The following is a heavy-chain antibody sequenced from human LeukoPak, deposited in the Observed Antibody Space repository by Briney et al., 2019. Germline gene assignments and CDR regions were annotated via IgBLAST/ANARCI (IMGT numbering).Heavy chain of an antibody. V-gene: IGHV1-69*05. D-gene: IGHD3-9*01. J-gene: IGHJ4*02. CDR2: IIPIFGTA. Sequence: SVKVSCKASGGTFSSYAISWVRQAPGQGLEWMGRIIPIFGTANYAQKFQGRVTITTDESTSTANMELSSLRSEDTAVYYCARDSIVYDILTGYPFNRNYFDYWGQGTLVTVSS. CDR1: GGTFSSYA. CDR3: ARDSIVYDILTGYPFNRNYFDY.